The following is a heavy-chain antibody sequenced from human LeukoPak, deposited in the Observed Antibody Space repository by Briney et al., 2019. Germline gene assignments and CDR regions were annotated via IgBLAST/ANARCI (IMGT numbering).Heavy chain of an antibody. CDR3: AKDRIVGIPPYSSSWCYFDY. Sequence: GGSLRLSCAASGFTLSRYAVSWVRQAPGKGLEWVSAISGSGADTYYADSVKGRFTISRDNSKNTLYLQMNSLRAEDTAVYYCAKDRIVGIPPYSSSWCYFDYWGQGTLVIVSS. V-gene: IGHV3-23*01. CDR1: GFTLSRYA. CDR2: ISGSGADT. D-gene: IGHD6-13*01. J-gene: IGHJ4*02.